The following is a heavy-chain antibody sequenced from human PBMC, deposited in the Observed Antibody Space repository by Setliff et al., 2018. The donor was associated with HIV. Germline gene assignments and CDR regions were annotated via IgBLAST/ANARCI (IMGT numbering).Heavy chain of an antibody. D-gene: IGHD3-10*01. CDR2: ITPIFGTP. V-gene: IGHV1-69*13. J-gene: IGHJ6*03. CDR1: GGTFSRNA. CDR3: ATAGEMATIGYSYYYMGV. Sequence: SVKVSCQASGGTFSRNAISWVRQAPGQGLEWIGGITPIFGTPKYAQKFQGRVTITADESRSTAYLELSSLRSEDTAVYYCATAGEMATIGYSYYYMGVWGKGTTVTVSS.